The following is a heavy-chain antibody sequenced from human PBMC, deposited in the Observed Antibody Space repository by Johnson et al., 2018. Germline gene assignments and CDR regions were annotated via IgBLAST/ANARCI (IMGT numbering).Heavy chain of an antibody. CDR1: GGSISSYL. CDR2: CSYSGKT. V-gene: IGHV4-59*01. J-gene: IGHJ1*01. CDR3: PREPLVFLTVVLSPGALPFRCGRLRLVLGACSEGTWADWPGGEGH. D-gene: IGHD2-21*02. Sequence: QVHLQESGPGLVRPSETLSLTCTVSGGSISSYLWRWLRQTPGRGLECIGCCSYSGKTNHSPSLKSRVTISRHPPKSLMSLRLSSATAANPAVSFCPREPLVFLTVVLSPGALPFRCGRLRLVLGACSEGTWADWPGGEGHW.